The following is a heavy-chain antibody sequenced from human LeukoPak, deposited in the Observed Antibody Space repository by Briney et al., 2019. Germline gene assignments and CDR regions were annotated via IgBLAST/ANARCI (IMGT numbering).Heavy chain of an antibody. D-gene: IGHD3-22*01. Sequence: SGTLSLTCAVSGGSISSSNWWSWVRQPPGKGLEWIGSIYYSGSTYYNPSLKSRVTISVDTSKNQFSLKLSSVTAADTAVYYCAGGYLYDSSGYYIYWGQGTLVTVSS. V-gene: IGHV4-4*02. CDR3: AGGYLYDSSGYYIY. CDR1: GGSISSSNW. CDR2: IYYSGST. J-gene: IGHJ4*02.